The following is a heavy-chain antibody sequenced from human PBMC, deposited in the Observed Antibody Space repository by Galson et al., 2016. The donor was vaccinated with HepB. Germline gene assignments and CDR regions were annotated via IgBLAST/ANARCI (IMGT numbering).Heavy chain of an antibody. D-gene: IGHD3-22*01. CDR1: GFTFSIYS. J-gene: IGHJ4*02. V-gene: IGHV3-48*01. CDR2: ISRGGSNI. CDR3: ARDSVTGTNPDYYG. Sequence: SLRLSCAASGFTFSIYSMNWVRQAPGEGLEWISYISRGGSNIKYADSVKGRFTISRDDAKDSLYLQMNGLGVEDTAVYYCARDSVTGTNPDYYGWGQGTRVTVSS.